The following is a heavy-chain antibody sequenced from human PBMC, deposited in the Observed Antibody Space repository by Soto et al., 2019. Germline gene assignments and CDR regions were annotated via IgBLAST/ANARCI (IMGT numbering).Heavy chain of an antibody. CDR3: ARVPYYYDSSGPGGY. Sequence: SVKVSCKASGGTFSSYAISWVRQAPGQGLEWMGGIIPIFGTANYAQKFQGRVTITADESTSTAYMELSSLRSEDTAVYYCARVPYYYDSSGPGGYWGQGTLVPVSS. D-gene: IGHD3-22*01. CDR1: GGTFSSYA. V-gene: IGHV1-69*13. J-gene: IGHJ4*02. CDR2: IIPIFGTA.